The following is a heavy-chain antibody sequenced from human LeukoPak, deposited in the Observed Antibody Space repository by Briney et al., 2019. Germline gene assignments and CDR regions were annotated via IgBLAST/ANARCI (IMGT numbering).Heavy chain of an antibody. CDR1: GGGFRGYY. D-gene: IGHD2-15*01. CDR3: ARVPDMAFDH. J-gene: IGHJ4*02. V-gene: IGHV4-34*01. Sequence: SATLSLTCAVYGGGFRGYYWGWIRPPPGKGLEWIGEINHSGSTNYNPSLKSRVTISVDTSKNQFSLKLSSVTAADTAVYYCARVPDMAFDHWGQGTLVTVSS. CDR2: INHSGST.